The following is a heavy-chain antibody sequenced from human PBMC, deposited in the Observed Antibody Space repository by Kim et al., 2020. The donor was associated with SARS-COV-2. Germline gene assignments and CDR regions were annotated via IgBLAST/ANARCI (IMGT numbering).Heavy chain of an antibody. CDR2: ISYGGGNK. CDR1: GFTFSSYA. CDR3: ARGGNYNYSSGYYYFDY. J-gene: IGHJ4*02. D-gene: IGHD3-22*01. Sequence: GGSLRLSCAASGFTFSSYAMHWVRQAPGKGLEWVSVISYGGGNKYYADSVKGRFTISRDNSKNTLYLQMNSLRAEDTAVYYCARGGNYNYSSGYYYFDYWGQGTLVTVSS. V-gene: IGHV3-30*04.